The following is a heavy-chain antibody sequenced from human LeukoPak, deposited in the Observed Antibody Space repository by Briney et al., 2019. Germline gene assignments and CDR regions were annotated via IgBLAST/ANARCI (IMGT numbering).Heavy chain of an antibody. D-gene: IGHD2-2*01. CDR2: IYHSGST. CDR3: ARRGPAAQLYYYYYYMDV. CDR1: VYSISSGYY. Sequence: PSETLSLTCTVSVYSISSGYYWGWIRQPPGKGLEWIGSIYHSGSTYYNASLKSRVTISVDTSKNQFSLKLSSVTAADTAVYYCARRGPAAQLYYYYYYMDVWGKGTMVTISS. V-gene: IGHV4-38-2*02. J-gene: IGHJ6*03.